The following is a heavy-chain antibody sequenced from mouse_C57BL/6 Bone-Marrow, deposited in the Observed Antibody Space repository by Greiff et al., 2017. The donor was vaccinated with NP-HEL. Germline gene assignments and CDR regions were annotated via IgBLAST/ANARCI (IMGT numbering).Heavy chain of an antibody. D-gene: IGHD1-1*01. CDR2: IDPENGDT. V-gene: IGHV14-4*01. CDR1: GFNIKDDY. CDR3: TTTYYGSLHFDY. J-gene: IGHJ2*01. Sequence: EVQLVESGAELVRPGASVKLSCTASGFNIKDDYMHWVKQRPEQGLEWIGWIDPENGDTEYASKFQGKATITADTSSNTAYLQLSSLTSEDTAVYYCTTTYYGSLHFDYWGQGTTLTVSS.